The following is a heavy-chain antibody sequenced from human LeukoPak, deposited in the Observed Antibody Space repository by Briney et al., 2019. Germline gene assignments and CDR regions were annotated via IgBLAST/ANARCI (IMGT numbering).Heavy chain of an antibody. D-gene: IGHD6-19*01. J-gene: IGHJ4*02. Sequence: QPGGSLRLSCTASGFTFGDYAMSWVRQAPGKGLEWVGFIRSKAYGGTTEYAASVKGRFTISRDESKSIAYLQMNSLKTEDTAVYYCTREGGKQWLVQDYFDYWGQGTLVTVSS. V-gene: IGHV3-49*04. CDR2: IRSKAYGGTT. CDR1: GFTFGDYA. CDR3: TREGGKQWLVQDYFDY.